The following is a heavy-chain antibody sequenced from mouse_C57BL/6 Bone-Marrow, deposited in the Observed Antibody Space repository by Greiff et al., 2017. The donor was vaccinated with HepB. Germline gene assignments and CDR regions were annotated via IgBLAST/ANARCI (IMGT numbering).Heavy chain of an antibody. CDR2: IYPGSGST. V-gene: IGHV1-55*01. D-gene: IGHD1-1*01. CDR3: ARKESSYAMDY. J-gene: IGHJ4*01. CDR1: GYTFTSYW. Sequence: VKLQQPGAELVKPGASVKMSCKASGYTFTSYWITWVKQRPGQGLEWIGDIYPGSGSTNYNEKFKSKATLTVDTSSSTAYMQLSSLTSEDSAVYYCARKESSYAMDYWGQGTSVTVSS.